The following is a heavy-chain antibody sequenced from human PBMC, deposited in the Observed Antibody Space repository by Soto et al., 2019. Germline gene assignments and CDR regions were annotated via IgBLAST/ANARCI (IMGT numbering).Heavy chain of an antibody. Sequence: SETLSLTCTVSAGSISSRSSYWGWIRQPPGKGLEWIGSINYSGSTYYNPSLKSRITITTDTSKNQFSLKLNSVTAADTAVYFCAKTGFWSGYRVADYWGQGTLVTVSS. J-gene: IGHJ4*02. V-gene: IGHV4-39*01. CDR1: AGSISSRSSY. D-gene: IGHD3-3*01. CDR3: AKTGFWSGYRVADY. CDR2: INYSGST.